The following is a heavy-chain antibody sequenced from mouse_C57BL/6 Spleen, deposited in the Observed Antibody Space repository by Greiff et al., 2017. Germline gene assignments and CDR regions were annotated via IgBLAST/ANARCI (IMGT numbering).Heavy chain of an antibody. D-gene: IGHD1-1*01. CDR1: GFTFSDYG. V-gene: IGHV5-17*01. Sequence: EVNVVESGGGLVKPGGSLKLSCAASGFTFSDYGMHWVRQAPEKGLEWVAYISSGSSTIYYADTVKGRFTISRDNAKNTLFLQMTSLRSEDTAMYYCARMDYGSSCDFDYWGQGTTLTVSS. CDR2: ISSGSSTI. CDR3: ARMDYGSSCDFDY. J-gene: IGHJ2*01.